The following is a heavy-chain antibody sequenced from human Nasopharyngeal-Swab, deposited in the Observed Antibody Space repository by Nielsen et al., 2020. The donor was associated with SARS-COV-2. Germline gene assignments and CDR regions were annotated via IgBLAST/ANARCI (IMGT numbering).Heavy chain of an antibody. D-gene: IGHD3-10*01. CDR3: ARPARHGLNWFDP. J-gene: IGHJ5*02. Sequence: GESLKISCAASGFIFSTYAMHWVRQAPGKGLEWVALISYDGSSNYYAHSVKGRFTISRDNSKNTLYLQMNSLRGEDTAVYYCARPARHGLNWFDPWGQGTLVTVSS. CDR1: GFIFSTYA. V-gene: IGHV3-30-3*01. CDR2: ISYDGSSN.